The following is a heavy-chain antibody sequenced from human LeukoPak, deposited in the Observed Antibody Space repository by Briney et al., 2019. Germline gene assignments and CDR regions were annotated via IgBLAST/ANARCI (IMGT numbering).Heavy chain of an antibody. Sequence: GGSLRLSCAASGFTFSSYDMHWVRQATGKGLEWVSAIGTAGDTYYPGSVKGRFTISRESAKNSLYLQMNSLRAGDTAVYYCARGYDILTGDNYFDYWGQGTLVAVSS. J-gene: IGHJ4*02. CDR3: ARGYDILTGDNYFDY. V-gene: IGHV3-13*01. CDR2: IGTAGDT. D-gene: IGHD3-9*01. CDR1: GFTFSSYD.